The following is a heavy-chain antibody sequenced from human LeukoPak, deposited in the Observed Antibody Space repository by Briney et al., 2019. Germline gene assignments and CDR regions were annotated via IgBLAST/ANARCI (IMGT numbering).Heavy chain of an antibody. D-gene: IGHD6-6*01. CDR1: GFTFSSYA. J-gene: IGHJ4*02. CDR2: ISYDGGNK. CDR3: AREYSSSSLDY. V-gene: IGHV3-30-3*01. Sequence: SGGSLRLSCAASGFTFSSYAMHWVRQAPGKGLEWVAVISYDGGNKYYADSVKGRFTISRDNSKNTLYLQMNSLRAEDTAVYYCAREYSSSSLDYWGQGTLVTVSS.